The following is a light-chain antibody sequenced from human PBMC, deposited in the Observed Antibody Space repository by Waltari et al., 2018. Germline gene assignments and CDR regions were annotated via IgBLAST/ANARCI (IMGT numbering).Light chain of an antibody. Sequence: VMTQSPLSLPVTLGQPASISCRSSQSLVHGDGNTYFNWFQQSPGQSPRRLIYKVSNRDSGVPDRFGGSGSGTDFTLKISRVEADDVGIYYCMQATQWPYTFGQGTKLEIK. CDR1: QSLVHGDGNTY. J-gene: IGKJ2*01. CDR2: KVS. V-gene: IGKV2-30*02. CDR3: MQATQWPYT.